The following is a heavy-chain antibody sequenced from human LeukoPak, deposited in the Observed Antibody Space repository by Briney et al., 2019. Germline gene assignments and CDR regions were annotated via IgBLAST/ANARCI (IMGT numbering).Heavy chain of an antibody. Sequence: ASVKVSCKASGGTFSSYAINWVRQATGQGLEWMGWMNPNSGNTGYAQKFQGGVTMTRNTSISTAYMELSSLRSEDTAVYYCARGTMYSSSNSDYWGQGTLVTVSS. CDR3: ARGTMYSSSNSDY. CDR2: MNPNSGNT. D-gene: IGHD6-13*01. J-gene: IGHJ4*02. CDR1: GGTFSSYA. V-gene: IGHV1-8*02.